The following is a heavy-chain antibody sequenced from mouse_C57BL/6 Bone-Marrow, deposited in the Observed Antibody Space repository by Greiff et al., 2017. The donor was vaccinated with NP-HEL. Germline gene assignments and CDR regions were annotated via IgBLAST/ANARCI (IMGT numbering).Heavy chain of an antibody. Sequence: QVQLQQPGAELVMPGASVKLSCKASGYTFTSYWMHWVKQRPGQGLEWIGEIDPSDSYTNYNQKFKGKSTLTVDKSSSTAYMQLSSLTSEDSAVYYCARDYGSNWYCEGWGTGTTVTVSS. CDR2: IDPSDSYT. CDR1: GYTFTSYW. J-gene: IGHJ1*03. CDR3: ARDYGSNWYCEG. V-gene: IGHV1-69*01. D-gene: IGHD1-1*01.